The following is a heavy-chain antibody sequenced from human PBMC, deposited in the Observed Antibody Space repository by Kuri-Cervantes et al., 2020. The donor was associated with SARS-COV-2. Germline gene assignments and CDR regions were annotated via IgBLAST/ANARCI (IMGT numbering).Heavy chain of an antibody. Sequence: SVKVSCKASGYTFTSYGISWVRQAPGQGLEWMGGIIPIFGTASYAQKFQGRVTITTDESTSTAYMELSSLRSEDTAVYYCARGLGYYYGSGSYYNGDYYYYMDVWGKGTTVTVSS. CDR2: IIPIFGTA. V-gene: IGHV1-69*05. CDR1: GYTFTSYG. D-gene: IGHD3-10*01. CDR3: ARGLGYYYGSGSYYNGDYYYYMDV. J-gene: IGHJ6*03.